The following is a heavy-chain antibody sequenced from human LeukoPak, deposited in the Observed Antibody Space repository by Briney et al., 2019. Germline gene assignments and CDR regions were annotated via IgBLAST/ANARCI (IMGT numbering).Heavy chain of an antibody. CDR2: ISYSGTA. V-gene: IGHV4-38-2*02. CDR3: VRVRTGSISDH. J-gene: IGHJ4*02. D-gene: IGHD2-8*02. CDR1: GYSISSDYY. Sequence: PSETLSLTCTVSGYSISSDYYWGWIRQPPEKGLEWLGSISYSGTAYYNPSLRSRVTVSRDTSKNQFSLNLNSVTAADTAVYYCVRVRTGSISDHWGQGILVIVSS.